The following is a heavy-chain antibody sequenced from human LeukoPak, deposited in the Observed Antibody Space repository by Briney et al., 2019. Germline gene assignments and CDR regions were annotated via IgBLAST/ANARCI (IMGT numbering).Heavy chain of an antibody. J-gene: IGHJ4*02. V-gene: IGHV4-61*02. D-gene: IGHD6-6*01. CDR3: ARESLSYSSSPFDY. Sequence: SQTLSLTCTVSGGSISSGGYYWSWIRQPAGKGLEWIGRIYTSGSTNYNPSLKSRVTMSVDTSKNQFSLKLSSVTAADTAVYYCARESLSYSSSPFDYWGQGTLVTVSS. CDR1: GGSISSGGYY. CDR2: IYTSGST.